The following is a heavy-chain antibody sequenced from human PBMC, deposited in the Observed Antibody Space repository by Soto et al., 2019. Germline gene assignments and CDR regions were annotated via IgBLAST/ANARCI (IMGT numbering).Heavy chain of an antibody. D-gene: IGHD2-15*01. J-gene: IGHJ5*02. CDR2: IYYSGST. Sequence: LSLTCTVSGGSTSSSSYYWGWIRQPPGKGLEWIGSIYYSGSTYYNPSLKSRVTISVDTSKNQFSLKLSSVTAADTAVYYCARNGDCSGGSCYSGPNWFDPWGQGTLVTVSS. CDR1: GGSTSSSSYY. V-gene: IGHV4-39*01. CDR3: ARNGDCSGGSCYSGPNWFDP.